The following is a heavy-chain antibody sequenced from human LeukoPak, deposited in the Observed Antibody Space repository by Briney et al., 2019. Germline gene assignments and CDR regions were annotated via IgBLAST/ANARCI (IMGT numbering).Heavy chain of an antibody. J-gene: IGHJ6*02. Sequence: GGSLRLSCAASGFTFSTCAMSWVRQAPGKGLEWVGRIRGKANSYATAYAASLKGRFTISRDDSQNTAYLQMNSLKTEDTAVYYCTTVAGDYYYYGMDVWGQGTTVTVSS. CDR2: IRGKANSYAT. CDR1: GFTFSTCA. D-gene: IGHD6-19*01. V-gene: IGHV3-73*01. CDR3: TTVAGDYYYYGMDV.